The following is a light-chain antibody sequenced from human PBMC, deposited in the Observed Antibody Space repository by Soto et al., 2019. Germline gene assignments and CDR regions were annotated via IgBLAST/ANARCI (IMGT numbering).Light chain of an antibody. Sequence: SSELTQPPSVSVAPGQTARITCGGTNIGSKSVHWYQQKPGQAPVLVVYDDSDRPSGIPERFSGSNSGNTATLTISRVEAGDEAYYYCQVWDSSSDHVVFGGGTKVTVL. CDR2: DDS. J-gene: IGLJ2*01. CDR1: NIGSKS. CDR3: QVWDSSSDHVV. V-gene: IGLV3-21*02.